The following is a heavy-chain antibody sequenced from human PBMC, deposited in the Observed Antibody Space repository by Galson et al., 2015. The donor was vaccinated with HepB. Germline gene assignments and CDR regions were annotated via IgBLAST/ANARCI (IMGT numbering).Heavy chain of an antibody. Sequence: TLSLTCTVSGDSISGDYWSWIRQPPGKGLDYIGHIYYSRTPNYNPSLKSRLTIPVDTSKNQFSLKLSSVTAADTAVYFCARLDGYGGHSYAFDIWGQGTMVTVSS. J-gene: IGHJ3*02. V-gene: IGHV4-59*01. CDR2: IYYSRTP. CDR3: ARLDGYGGHSYAFDI. D-gene: IGHD4-23*01. CDR1: GDSISGDY.